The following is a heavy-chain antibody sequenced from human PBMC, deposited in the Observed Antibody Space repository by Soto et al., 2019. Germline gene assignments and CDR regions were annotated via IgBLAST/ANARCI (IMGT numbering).Heavy chain of an antibody. D-gene: IGHD2-2*01. CDR3: ASAQVVPAASYYYYGMDV. Sequence: GGSLRLSCAASGFTFSSYAMHWVRQAPGKGLEWVAVISYDGSNKYYADSVKGRFTTSRDNSKNTLYLQMNSLRVEDTAVYYCASAQVVPAASYYYYGMDVWGQGTTVTVSS. CDR2: ISYDGSNK. J-gene: IGHJ6*02. V-gene: IGHV3-30-3*01. CDR1: GFTFSSYA.